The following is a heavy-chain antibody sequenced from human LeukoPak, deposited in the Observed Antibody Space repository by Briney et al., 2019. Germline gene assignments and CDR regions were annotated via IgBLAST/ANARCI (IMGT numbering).Heavy chain of an antibody. J-gene: IGHJ4*02. CDR1: GFTFSDYY. D-gene: IGHD1-7*01. CDR3: AKDGTSRLVDFDY. V-gene: IGHV3-11*05. CDR2: ISSSSNYK. Sequence: TGGSLRLSCAASGFTFSDYYMSWIRQAPGKGLEWISYISSSSNYKNYADSVQGRFTISRDNSKNTLYLQMNSLRAEDTAVYYCAKDGTSRLVDFDYWGQGTLVTVSS.